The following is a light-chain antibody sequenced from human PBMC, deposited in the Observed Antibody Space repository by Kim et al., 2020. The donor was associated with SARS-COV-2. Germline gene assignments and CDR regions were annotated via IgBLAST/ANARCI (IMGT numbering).Light chain of an antibody. CDR1: TSNIGNNA. V-gene: IGLV1-44*01. Sequence: GQRVTNSCTRSTSNIGNNAVNWNQQLPGTAPKLLIYSNNQRPSGVPDPFPVSKSGTSASLAISGLQSEDMADYYCATWDDSLNGVLFGGGTQLTVL. J-gene: IGLJ2*01. CDR3: ATWDDSLNGVL. CDR2: SNN.